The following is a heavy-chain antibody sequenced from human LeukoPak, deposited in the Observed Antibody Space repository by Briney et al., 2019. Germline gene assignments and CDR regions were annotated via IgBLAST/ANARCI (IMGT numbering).Heavy chain of an antibody. CDR1: GFTFSSYE. D-gene: IGHD3-3*01. CDR3: ARDRNTDFWSGYYTNYFDY. CDR2: ISNSGSTI. V-gene: IGHV3-48*03. Sequence: GGSLRLSCAASGFTFSSYEMNWVRQAPGKGLEWVSYISNSGSTIYYADSVKGRFTISRDNAKNSLSLQMSSLRAEDTAVYYCARDRNTDFWSGYYTNYFDYWGQGTLVIVSS. J-gene: IGHJ4*02.